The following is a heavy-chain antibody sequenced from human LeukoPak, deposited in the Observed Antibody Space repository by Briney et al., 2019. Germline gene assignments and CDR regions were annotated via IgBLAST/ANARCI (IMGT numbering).Heavy chain of an antibody. CDR2: INPSGGST. CDR1: GYTFTSYY. CDR3: ARAYCTNGVCYFSDTYYYYYGMDV. J-gene: IGHJ6*02. D-gene: IGHD2-8*01. Sequence: GASVKVSCTASGYTFTSYYMHWVRQAPGQGLEWMGIINPSGGSTSYAQKFQGRVTMTRDTSTSTVYMELSSLRSEDTAVYYCARAYCTNGVCYFSDTYYYYYGMDVWGQGTTVTVSS. V-gene: IGHV1-46*01.